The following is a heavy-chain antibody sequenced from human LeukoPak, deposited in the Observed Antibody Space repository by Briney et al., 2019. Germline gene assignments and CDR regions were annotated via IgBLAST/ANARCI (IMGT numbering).Heavy chain of an antibody. D-gene: IGHD3-22*01. CDR3: AKGHYYDSSGYASLDAFDI. CDR2: IGAAGVDT. Sequence: GGSLRLSCAASGLTFSRHGMYWVRQLPGGPLEWVSAIGAAGVDTCYADSVKGRFTISRDNSKNTLYLQMNSLRAEDTAVYYCAKGHYYDSSGYASLDAFDIWGQGTMVTVSS. CDR1: GLTFSRHG. V-gene: IGHV3-23*01. J-gene: IGHJ3*02.